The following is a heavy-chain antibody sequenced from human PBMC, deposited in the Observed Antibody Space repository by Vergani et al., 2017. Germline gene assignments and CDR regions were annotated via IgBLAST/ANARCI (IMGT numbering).Heavy chain of an antibody. J-gene: IGHJ3*02. V-gene: IGHV3-13*01. D-gene: IGHD6-19*01. CDR2: IGTAGDT. Sequence: EVQLVESGGGLVQPGGSLRLSCAASGFTFSTYDMHWVRQATGKGLEWVSAIGTAGDTYYPGSVKGRFTISRENAKNSLYLQMNGLRAEDTAVYYCAKVGRSEVAGTFGAFDIWGQGTMVTVSS. CDR3: AKVGRSEVAGTFGAFDI. CDR1: GFTFSTYD.